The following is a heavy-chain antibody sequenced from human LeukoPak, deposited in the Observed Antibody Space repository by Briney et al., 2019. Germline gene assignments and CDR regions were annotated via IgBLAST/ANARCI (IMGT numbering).Heavy chain of an antibody. J-gene: IGHJ4*02. D-gene: IGHD6-19*01. CDR1: RFTFSSYG. V-gene: IGHV3-30*02. CDR3: AKHSGGGWLGSIDY. CDR2: IRYDGSNK. Sequence: GGSLRLSCAASRFTFSSYGMHWVRQAPGKGLEWVAFIRYDGSNKYYADSVKGRFTISRDNSKNTLYLQMNSLRAEDTAVYYCAKHSGGGWLGSIDYWGQGTLVTVSS.